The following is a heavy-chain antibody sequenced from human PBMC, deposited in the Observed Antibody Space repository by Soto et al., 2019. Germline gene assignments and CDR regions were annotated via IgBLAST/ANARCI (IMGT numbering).Heavy chain of an antibody. V-gene: IGHV1-46*01. D-gene: IGHD2-21*02. CDR3: ARVCGGDCHHGMDV. J-gene: IGHJ6*02. Sequence: ASVKVSCKAIGYSFTMHYMRWVRQAPGQGLEWMGTIFPGGVNIAYAQKFEGRVTMTKDTTTSTVYMELNSLTSEDTAVYYCARVCGGDCHHGMDVWGQGTTVTVSS. CDR1: GYSFTMHY. CDR2: IFPGGVNI.